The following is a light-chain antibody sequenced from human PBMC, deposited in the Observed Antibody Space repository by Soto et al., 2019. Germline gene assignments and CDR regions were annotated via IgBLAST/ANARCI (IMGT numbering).Light chain of an antibody. V-gene: IGKV1-27*01. CDR1: QGISNY. CDR3: QKYNSAPPLYT. CDR2: AAS. Sequence: DIQMTQSPSSLSASVGDRVTITCRASQGISNYLAWYQQKPGKVPKLLIYAASTLQSGVPSRFSGSGAGTDFTHTISSLQPEDDATYYCQKYNSAPPLYTFGQGTKLEIK. J-gene: IGKJ2*01.